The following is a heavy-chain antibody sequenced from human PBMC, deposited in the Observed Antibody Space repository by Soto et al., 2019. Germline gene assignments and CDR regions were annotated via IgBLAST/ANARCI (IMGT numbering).Heavy chain of an antibody. CDR2: ISYDGSNK. V-gene: IGHV3-30*18. CDR1: GFTFSSYG. CDR3: AKDRGGFDY. D-gene: IGHD3-16*01. Sequence: QVQLVESGGGVVQPGRSLRLSCAASGFTFSSYGMHWVRQAPGKGLEWVAVISYDGSNKYYADSVKGRFTISRDNSKNTLYLQMNSLRAADTAVYYCAKDRGGFDYWGQGTLVTVSS. J-gene: IGHJ4*02.